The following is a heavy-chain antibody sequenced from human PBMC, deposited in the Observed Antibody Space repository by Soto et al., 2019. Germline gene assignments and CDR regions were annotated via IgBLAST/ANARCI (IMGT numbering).Heavy chain of an antibody. D-gene: IGHD6-19*01. CDR2: INAGNGNT. Sequence: ASVKVSCKASGYTFTRYAIHWVRQAPGQRLEWRGWINAGNGNTKYSQKFQGRVTITSDTSASTAYMELSSLRCEDTAVYYCARVTVAGPLLDDYWGQGTLVTVSS. V-gene: IGHV1-3*01. J-gene: IGHJ4*02. CDR1: GYTFTRYA. CDR3: ARVTVAGPLLDDY.